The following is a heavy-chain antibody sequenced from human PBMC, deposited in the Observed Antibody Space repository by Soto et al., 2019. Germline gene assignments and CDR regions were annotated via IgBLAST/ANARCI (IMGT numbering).Heavy chain of an antibody. V-gene: IGHV3-33*01. CDR1: GFTFSTYG. Sequence: QVQLVESGGGVVQPGKSLRLSCAASGFTFSTYGMHWVRQAPGKGLEWVAVIWYDGSNKYHGDSLKGRFTISRDNSKNTLYLQINNLRAEVTAVYYGGRDGALGDTAVVDSWGQGTLVTVSS. CDR3: GRDGALGDTAVVDS. CDR2: IWYDGSNK. J-gene: IGHJ4*02. D-gene: IGHD5-18*01.